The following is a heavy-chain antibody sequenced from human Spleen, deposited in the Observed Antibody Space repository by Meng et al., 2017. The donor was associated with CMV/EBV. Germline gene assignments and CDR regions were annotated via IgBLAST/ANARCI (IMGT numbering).Heavy chain of an antibody. V-gene: IGHV3-30*04. J-gene: IGHJ4*02. CDR3: ARDFSVIGGENFFDN. CDR2: MSHDGNNE. Sequence: SGLNFRSFAMHWVRQAPGKGLEWVAVMSHDGNNEYYADFVKGRFTITRDNFKNTLYLQMDSLRPEDTAVYYCARDFSVIGGENFFDNWGQGTLVTVSS. CDR1: GLNFRSFA. D-gene: IGHD3-16*02.